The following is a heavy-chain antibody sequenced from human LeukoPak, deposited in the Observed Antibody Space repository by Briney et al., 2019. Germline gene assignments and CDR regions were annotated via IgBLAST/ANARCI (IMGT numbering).Heavy chain of an antibody. Sequence: SETLSLTCTVSGGSISSSSYYWGWIRQPPGKGLEWIGSIYYSGSTYYNPSLKSRVTISVDTSKNQFSLKLSSVTAADTAVYYCARAPAVVAATRLGSWFDPWGHGTLVTVSS. CDR1: GGSISSSSYY. CDR3: ARAPAVVAATRLGSWFDP. CDR2: IYYSGST. D-gene: IGHD2-15*01. V-gene: IGHV4-39*07. J-gene: IGHJ5*02.